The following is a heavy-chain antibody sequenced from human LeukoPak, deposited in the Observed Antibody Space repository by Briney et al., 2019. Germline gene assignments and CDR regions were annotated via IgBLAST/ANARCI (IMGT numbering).Heavy chain of an antibody. D-gene: IGHD6-13*01. CDR2: ISAYNGNT. Sequence: ASVKVSCKASGYTFTDSYMHWVRQAPGQGLEWMGWISAYNGNTNYAQKLQGRVTMTTDTSTSTAYMELRSLRSDDTAVYYCARVSRAAAAEPPVDYWGQGTLVTVSP. V-gene: IGHV1-18*04. CDR3: ARVSRAAAAEPPVDY. CDR1: GYTFTDSY. J-gene: IGHJ4*02.